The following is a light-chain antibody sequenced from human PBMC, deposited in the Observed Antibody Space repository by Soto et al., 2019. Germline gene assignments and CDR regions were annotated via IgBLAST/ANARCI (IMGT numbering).Light chain of an antibody. Sequence: DIKLTQSPCTLSASVGDRVTLTCMARQSISSYLNWYQQKPGKAPKLLIYAASSLQSGVPSRFSGSGSGTDFTLTISSLQPEDFATYYCQQSYSTPWTFGQGTKVDIK. CDR3: QQSYSTPWT. CDR2: AAS. J-gene: IGKJ1*01. CDR1: QSISSY. V-gene: IGKV1-39*01.